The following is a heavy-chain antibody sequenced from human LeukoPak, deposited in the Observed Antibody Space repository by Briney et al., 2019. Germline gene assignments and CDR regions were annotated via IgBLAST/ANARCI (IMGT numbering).Heavy chain of an antibody. V-gene: IGHV1-69*13. D-gene: IGHD2-2*01. Sequence: ASVKASCKASGGTFSSYAISWVRQAPGQGLEWMGGIIPIFGTANYAQKFQGRVTITADESTSTAYMELSSLRSEDTAVYYCARKYCSSTSCSYYYYGMDVWGQGTTVTVSS. CDR3: ARKYCSSTSCSYYYYGMDV. CDR2: IIPIFGTA. J-gene: IGHJ6*02. CDR1: GGTFSSYA.